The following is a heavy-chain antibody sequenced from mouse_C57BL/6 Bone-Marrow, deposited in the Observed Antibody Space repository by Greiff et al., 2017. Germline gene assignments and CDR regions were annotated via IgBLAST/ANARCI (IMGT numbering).Heavy chain of an antibody. V-gene: IGHV1-81*01. J-gene: IGHJ3*01. CDR1: GYTFTSYG. CDR2: IYPRSGNT. D-gene: IGHD2-4*01. CDR3: ARLYWDYGGFAY. Sequence: QVQLQQSGAELARPGASVKLSCKASGYTFTSYGISWVKQRTGQGLEWIGEIYPRSGNTYYNEKFKGKATLTADKSSSTAYMELRSLTSEDSAVYICARLYWDYGGFAYWGQGTLVTVSA.